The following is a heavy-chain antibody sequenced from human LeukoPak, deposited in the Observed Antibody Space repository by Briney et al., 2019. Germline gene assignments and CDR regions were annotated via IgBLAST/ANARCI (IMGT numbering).Heavy chain of an antibody. CDR2: ITHSGST. J-gene: IGHJ4*02. CDR3: ARGSPPILFDY. V-gene: IGHV4-34*01. Sequence: SETLSLTCAVYGGSFSVCSWSWIRQPPGKGLEWIGEITHSGSTNYNPSLTSRVTISVDTSKNQLSLKLTSVTAADTAVYYCARGSPPILFDYWGQGTLVTVSS. CDR1: GGSFSVCS.